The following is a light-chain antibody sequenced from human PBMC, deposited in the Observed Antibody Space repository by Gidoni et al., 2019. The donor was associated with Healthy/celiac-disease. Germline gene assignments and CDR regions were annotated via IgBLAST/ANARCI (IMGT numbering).Light chain of an antibody. Sequence: QSVLTQPPSVSGDAGQRVTISCTGSSANIGAGYDVHWYQQLPGTAPQLLIYGNSNRPSWVSDRFSGSKSGTSASRAITGLQAEDEADYYCQSYDSSLSGVVFGGGTKLTVL. CDR2: GNS. V-gene: IGLV1-40*01. CDR3: QSYDSSLSGVV. CDR1: SANIGAGYD. J-gene: IGLJ2*01.